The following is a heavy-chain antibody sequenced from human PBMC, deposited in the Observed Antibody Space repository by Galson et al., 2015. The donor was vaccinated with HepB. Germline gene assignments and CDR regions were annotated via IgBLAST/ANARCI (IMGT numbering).Heavy chain of an antibody. J-gene: IGHJ6*02. CDR2: INAGNGNT. Sequence: SVKLSCKPSGYTFTSYAMPWVRQAPGQRLEWMGWINAGNGNTKYSQKFQGRVTITRDTSASTAYMELSSLRSEDTAVYYCARARCSSTSCYSGGAPYGMDVWGQGTTVTVSS. D-gene: IGHD2-2*02. CDR1: GYTFTSYA. V-gene: IGHV1-3*01. CDR3: ARARCSSTSCYSGGAPYGMDV.